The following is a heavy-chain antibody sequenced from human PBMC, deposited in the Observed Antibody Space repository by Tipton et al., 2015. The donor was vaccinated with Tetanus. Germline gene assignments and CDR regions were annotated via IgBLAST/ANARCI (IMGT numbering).Heavy chain of an antibody. V-gene: IGHV4-39*07. CDR3: ASGWRYYYDTTGFSDY. CDR2: VFHSGTT. CDR1: GVSISSNSYY. J-gene: IGHJ4*02. Sequence: TLSLTCTVSGVSISSNSYYWGWIRQPPGKGLEWIGTVFHSGTTYYNPSLKSRVTMSVDTSKNQFSLKLSSVTAADTAVYYCASGWRYYYDTTGFSDYWGQGTLVTVSS. D-gene: IGHD3-22*01.